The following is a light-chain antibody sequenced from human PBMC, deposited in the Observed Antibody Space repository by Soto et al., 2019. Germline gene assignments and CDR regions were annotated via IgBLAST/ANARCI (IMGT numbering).Light chain of an antibody. Sequence: QSVLTQPASVSGSPGQSITISCTGTSSDVGGYNYVSWYQQHPGKAPKLMIYEVSNRPSGVSNRFSGSKSGNTASLTISGLQAEDEADYYCRSYTSRSTLVVFGGGTKLTVL. CDR2: EVS. V-gene: IGLV2-14*01. J-gene: IGLJ2*01. CDR1: SSDVGGYNY. CDR3: RSYTSRSTLVV.